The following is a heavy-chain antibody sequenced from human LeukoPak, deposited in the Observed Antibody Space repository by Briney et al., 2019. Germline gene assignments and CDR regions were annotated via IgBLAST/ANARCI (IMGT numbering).Heavy chain of an antibody. CDR1: GFSFSNYA. Sequence: GGSLRLSCAASGFSFSNYAMSWVRQAPARGPEWVSSIRGGGETFYADSVKGRFTLSRGNSKNTVYLQMNSLRDDDTAVYYCARRYYNMDVWGQGTTVTISS. CDR2: IRGGGET. V-gene: IGHV3-23*01. CDR3: ARRYYNMDV. J-gene: IGHJ6*02.